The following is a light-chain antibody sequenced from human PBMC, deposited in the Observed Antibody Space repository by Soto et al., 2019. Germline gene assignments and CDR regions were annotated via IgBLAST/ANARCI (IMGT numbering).Light chain of an antibody. J-gene: IGKJ4*01. CDR2: AAS. Sequence: DIQMPQSPSSLSASVGDRVTITCRASQSISSYLNWYQQKPGKAPKLLIYAASSLQSGVPSRFSGSGSGTDFTLTISSLQPADFATYYGQQSYSTPPVTFGGGTKVEIK. V-gene: IGKV1-39*01. CDR1: QSISSY. CDR3: QQSYSTPPVT.